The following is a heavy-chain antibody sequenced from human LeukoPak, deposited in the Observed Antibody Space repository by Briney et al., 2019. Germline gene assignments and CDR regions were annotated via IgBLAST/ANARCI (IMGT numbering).Heavy chain of an antibody. CDR2: INHSGST. D-gene: IGHD1-26*01. J-gene: IGHJ4*02. CDR3: RRGRGVGATPLFN. V-gene: IGHV4-34*01. CDR1: GFTFSNFW. Sequence: GSLRLSCAASGFTFSNFWMHWIREPPGKGLEWVGEINHSGSTNYNPPLKSRVSIPVDTSNNKFSLKLSSVTSADTAVYYCRRGRGVGATPLFNWGQGTLVTVSS.